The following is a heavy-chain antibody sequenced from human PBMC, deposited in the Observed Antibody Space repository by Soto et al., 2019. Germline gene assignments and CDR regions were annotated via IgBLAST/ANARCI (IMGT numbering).Heavy chain of an antibody. D-gene: IGHD1-26*01. V-gene: IGHV1-18*01. CDR2: ISVFNGKT. CDR3: ARDRWEMMNFDH. CDR1: GYTFTAYG. Sequence: ASVKVSCKASGYTFTAYGISWVRQAPGQGLEWMGGISVFNGKTNCAQKFQARVNMTTDKSTNTAYMELRSLTSDDTAVYYCARDRWEMMNFDHWGQGTLVTVSS. J-gene: IGHJ4*02.